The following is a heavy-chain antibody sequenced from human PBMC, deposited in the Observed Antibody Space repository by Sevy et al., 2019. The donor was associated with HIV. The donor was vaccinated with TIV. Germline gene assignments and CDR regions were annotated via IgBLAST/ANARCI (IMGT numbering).Heavy chain of an antibody. V-gene: IGHV4-59*01. J-gene: IGHJ5*02. CDR1: GGSISTYY. D-gene: IGHD5-12*01. CDR2: IYYTGST. Sequence: SETLSLTCTVSGGSISTYYWSWIRQPPGKGLEYIGYIYYTGSTNDNPPLKSRVTISVDTSKNQFPLKLRSVTAVDTAVYYCARSPPVRSGDDSLNWFDPWGQGTLVTVSS. CDR3: ARSPPVRSGDDSLNWFDP.